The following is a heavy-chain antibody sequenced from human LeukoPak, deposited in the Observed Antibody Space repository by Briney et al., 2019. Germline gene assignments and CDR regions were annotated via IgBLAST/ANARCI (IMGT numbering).Heavy chain of an antibody. CDR1: GFTFSDYY. V-gene: IGHV3-11*01. CDR3: AKDGPIVVVPAARDYFDY. D-gene: IGHD2-2*01. Sequence: GGSLRLSCAASGFTFSDYYMSWIRQAPGKGLEWVSYISSSGSTIYYADSVKGRFTISRDNSKNTLYLQMNSLRAEDTAVYYCAKDGPIVVVPAARDYFDYWGQGTLVTVSS. J-gene: IGHJ4*02. CDR2: ISSSGSTI.